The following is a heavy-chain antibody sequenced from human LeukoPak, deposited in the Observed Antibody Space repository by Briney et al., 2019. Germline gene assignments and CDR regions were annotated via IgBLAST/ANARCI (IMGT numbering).Heavy chain of an antibody. J-gene: IGHJ4*02. CDR2: ISGSGGST. Sequence: GGSLRLACAASGFTFSSYAMSWVRQAPGKGLDWVSAISGSGGSTYYADSVKGRFTISRVNSKDTLYLQMNSLRAEDTAVYYCAKKRGGYSYGIDYWGQGTLVTVSS. D-gene: IGHD5-18*01. CDR1: GFTFSSYA. CDR3: AKKRGGYSYGIDY. V-gene: IGHV3-23*01.